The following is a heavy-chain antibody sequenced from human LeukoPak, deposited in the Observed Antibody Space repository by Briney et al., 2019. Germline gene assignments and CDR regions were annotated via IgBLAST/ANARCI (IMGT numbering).Heavy chain of an antibody. CDR3: ARDRRESGYYGMDV. CDR2: IGIDSGNT. D-gene: IGHD3-10*01. CDR1: GFTFSDYS. J-gene: IGHJ6*02. Sequence: PGGSLRLSCAASGFTFSDYSMNWVRQAPGKGLEWISYIGIDSGNTNYADSVKGRFTISGDKAKNSLYLQMNSLRVEDTAVYYCARDRRESGYYGMDVWGQGTTVTVSS. V-gene: IGHV3-48*01.